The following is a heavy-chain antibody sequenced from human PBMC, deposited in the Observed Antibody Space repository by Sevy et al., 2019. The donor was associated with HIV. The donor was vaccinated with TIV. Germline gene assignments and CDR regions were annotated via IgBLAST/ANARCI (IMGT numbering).Heavy chain of an antibody. V-gene: IGHV3-30*03. CDR1: GFTFSSYG. D-gene: IGHD2-2*03. CDR3: ATGYCSQKCLIDY. Sequence: GGSLRLSCAASGFTFSSYGMHWVRQAPGKGLEWVAVISPDGTSKYYGDSMRGRFTISRDNSKNTLYLQMDTVRVEDTAVYYSATGYCSQKCLIDYWGQGTLVTVSS. J-gene: IGHJ4*02. CDR2: ISPDGTSK.